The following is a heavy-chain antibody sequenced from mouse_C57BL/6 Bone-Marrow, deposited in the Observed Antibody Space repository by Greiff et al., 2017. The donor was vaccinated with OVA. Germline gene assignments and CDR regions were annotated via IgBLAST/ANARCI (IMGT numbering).Heavy chain of an antibody. V-gene: IGHV5-16*01. CDR3: ARDPFITTAPWYFDV. CDR2: INYDGSST. D-gene: IGHD1-1*01. CDR1: GFTFSDYY. J-gene: IGHJ1*03. Sequence: EVKLMESEGGLVQPGSSMKLSCTASGFTFSDYYMAWVRQVPEKGLEWVANINYDGSSTYYLDSLKSRFIISRDNAKNILYLQMSSLKSEDTATYYCARDPFITTAPWYFDVWGTGTTVTVSS.